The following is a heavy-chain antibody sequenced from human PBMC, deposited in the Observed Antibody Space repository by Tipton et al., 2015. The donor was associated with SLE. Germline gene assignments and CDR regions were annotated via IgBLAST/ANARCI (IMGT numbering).Heavy chain of an antibody. Sequence: TLSLTCTVSGGSISSSSYYGSWIRQPPGKGLEWIGYIYYSGSTNYNPSLKSRVTISVDTSKNQFSLNLTSVIAADTAVYYCAREDNSYWYFDLWGRGTLVTVSS. J-gene: IGHJ2*01. D-gene: IGHD2-15*01. V-gene: IGHV4-61*01. CDR2: IYYSGST. CDR1: GGSISSSSYY. CDR3: AREDNSYWYFDL.